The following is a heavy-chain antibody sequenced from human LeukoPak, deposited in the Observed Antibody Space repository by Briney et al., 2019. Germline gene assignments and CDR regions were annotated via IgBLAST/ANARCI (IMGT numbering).Heavy chain of an antibody. J-gene: IGHJ4*02. V-gene: IGHV3-13*01. Sequence: GGSLRLSCEASGFTFSRYDMHWVRQATGKGLEWVSAIGISGDTFYPGSVKGRFTISRDNSKNTLYLQMNSLRVEDTAVYYCAKDTPRGYNYGYFDYWGQETLLTVSS. CDR3: AKDTPRGYNYGYFDY. CDR2: IGISGDT. D-gene: IGHD5-18*01. CDR1: GFTFSRYD.